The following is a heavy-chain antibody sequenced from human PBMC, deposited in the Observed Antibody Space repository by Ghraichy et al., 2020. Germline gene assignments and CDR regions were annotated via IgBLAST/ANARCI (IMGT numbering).Heavy chain of an antibody. D-gene: IGHD3-16*01. CDR1: GFTFSCCG. V-gene: IGHV3-30*02. CDR2: IRHHGKDQ. CDR3: VKDIDYGLDV. J-gene: IGHJ6*02. Sequence: LSLTCAASGFTFSCCGMHWVRQAPGKGLEWVTYIRHHGKDQYYADSVKGRFTISRDNSRNTLYLQMNSLRAEDMAVYYCVKDIDYGLDVWGQGLRSPFP.